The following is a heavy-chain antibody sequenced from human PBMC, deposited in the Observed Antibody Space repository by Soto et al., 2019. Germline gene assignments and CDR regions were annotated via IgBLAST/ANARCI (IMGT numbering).Heavy chain of an antibody. CDR3: ARSPYSVSYLAYLDY. CDR2: ISYDGSNK. Sequence: QVQLVESGGGVVQPGRSLRLSCTASGFTFSRYGMHWVRQAPGKGLEWVAVISYDGSNKYYADSVKGRFTISRDNSKNTLYLQMNSLRAEDTAVYYCARSPYSVSYLAYLDYWGQGTLVTVSS. D-gene: IGHD1-26*01. CDR1: GFTFSRYG. J-gene: IGHJ4*02. V-gene: IGHV3-30*03.